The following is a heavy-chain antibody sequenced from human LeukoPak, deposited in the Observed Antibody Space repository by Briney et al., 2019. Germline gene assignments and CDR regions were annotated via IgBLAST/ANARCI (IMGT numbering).Heavy chain of an antibody. CDR1: GFTFSDSF. Sequence: GGSLRLSCEASGFTFSDSFMSWIRQAPGKGLAWIAYISSRSRTTHYADAVKGRFTISRDNAKSSLFLQMDSLRVEDTAVYYCARHSQQLVFSPFDYWGQGSVVTVSS. D-gene: IGHD6-6*01. CDR2: ISSRSRTT. V-gene: IGHV3-11*01. J-gene: IGHJ4*02. CDR3: ARHSQQLVFSPFDY.